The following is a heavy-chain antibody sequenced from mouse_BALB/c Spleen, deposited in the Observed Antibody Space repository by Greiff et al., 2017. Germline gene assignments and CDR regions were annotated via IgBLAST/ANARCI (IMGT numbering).Heavy chain of an antibody. V-gene: IGHV1-87*01. J-gene: IGHJ3*01. CDR3: ARNGNYEAWFAY. CDR2: IYPGDGDT. D-gene: IGHD2-1*01. Sequence: VKLMESGAELARPGASVKLSCKASGYTFTSYWMQWVKQRPGQGLEWIGAIYPGDGDTRYTQKFKGKATLTADKSSSTAYMQLSSLASEDSAVYYCARNGNYEAWFAYWGQGTLVTVSA. CDR1: GYTFTSYW.